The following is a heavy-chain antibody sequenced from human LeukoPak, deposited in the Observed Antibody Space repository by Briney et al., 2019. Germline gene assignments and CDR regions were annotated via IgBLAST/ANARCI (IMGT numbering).Heavy chain of an antibody. Sequence: SETLSLTCTVSGGSIGRSSYYWGWIRQPPGKGLEWIGYIYHSGSTYYNPSLKSRVTISVDRSKNQFSLKLSSVTAADTAVYYCARCMTTVTTGWFDPWGQGTLVTVSS. J-gene: IGHJ5*02. D-gene: IGHD4-17*01. CDR2: IYHSGST. CDR1: GGSIGRSSYY. CDR3: ARCMTTVTTGWFDP. V-gene: IGHV4-30-2*01.